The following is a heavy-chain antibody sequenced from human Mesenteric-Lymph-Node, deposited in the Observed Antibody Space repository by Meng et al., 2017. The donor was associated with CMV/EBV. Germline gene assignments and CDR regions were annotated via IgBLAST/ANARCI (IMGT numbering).Heavy chain of an antibody. CDR3: ARGYSGNWGWFDP. D-gene: IGHD1-26*01. Sequence: GESLKISCAASGFTFSSYSMNWVRQAPGKGLEWVSYISSSSSTIYYADSVKGRFTISRDNAKNSLYLQMNSLRAEDTAVYYCARGYSGNWGWFDPWGQGTLVTVSS. J-gene: IGHJ5*02. CDR1: GFTFSSYS. CDR2: ISSSSSTI. V-gene: IGHV3-48*04.